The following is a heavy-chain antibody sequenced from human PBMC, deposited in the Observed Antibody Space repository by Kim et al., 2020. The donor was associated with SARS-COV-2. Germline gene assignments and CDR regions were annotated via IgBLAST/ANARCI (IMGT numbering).Heavy chain of an antibody. CDR3: AKHMRDYGDYI. J-gene: IGHJ4*02. D-gene: IGHD4-17*01. CDR1: GGSISSGGYY. Sequence: SETLSLTCTVSGGSISSGGYYWSWIRQHPGKGLEWIGYIYYSGSTYYNPSLKSRVTISVDTSKNQFSLKLSSVTAADTAVYYCAKHMRDYGDYIWGQGTLVTVSS. V-gene: IGHV4-31*03. CDR2: IYYSGST.